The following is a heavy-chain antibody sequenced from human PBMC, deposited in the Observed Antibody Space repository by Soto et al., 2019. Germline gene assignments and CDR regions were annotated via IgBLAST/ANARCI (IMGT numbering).Heavy chain of an antibody. J-gene: IGHJ5*02. CDR1: GYTFANYW. V-gene: IGHV5-51*01. D-gene: IGHD1-7*01. CDR3: ARGNVANYFEP. CDR2: IYPSDSTV. Sequence: GESLKISCQSSGYTFANYWIVWVRQMPGKGLEWMGIIYPSDSTVKYSPSVQGQVTMSDYKSISTAYLQWSSLKASDAAVYYCARGNVANYFEPWGQGTLVTVSS.